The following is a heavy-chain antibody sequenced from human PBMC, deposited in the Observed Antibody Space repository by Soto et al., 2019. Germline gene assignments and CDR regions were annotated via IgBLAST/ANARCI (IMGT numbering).Heavy chain of an antibody. CDR1: GFTFDDYA. J-gene: IGHJ4*02. V-gene: IGHV3-9*01. CDR2: ISWNSGSI. Sequence: SLRLSCAASGFTFDDYAMHWVRQAPGKGLEWVSGISWNSGSIGYADSVKGRFTISRDNAKNSLYLQMNSLRAEDTALYYCAKDKALELRSPFYDYWGQGTLVTVSS. D-gene: IGHD1-7*01. CDR3: AKDKALELRSPFYDY.